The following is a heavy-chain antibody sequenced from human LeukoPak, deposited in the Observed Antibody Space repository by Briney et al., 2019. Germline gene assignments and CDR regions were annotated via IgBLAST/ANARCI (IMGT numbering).Heavy chain of an antibody. D-gene: IGHD2/OR15-2a*01. CDR3: ARVLSVSYCDS. CDR2: IYSGGST. Sequence: GGSLRLSCAASGFTVSSNYMSWVRQAPGKGLEWVSVIYSGGSTYYADSVKGRFTISRDNSKNTLYLQMNSLRAEDTAVYYCARVLSVSYCDSWGQGTLVTVSS. J-gene: IGHJ4*02. CDR1: GFTVSSNY. V-gene: IGHV3-53*01.